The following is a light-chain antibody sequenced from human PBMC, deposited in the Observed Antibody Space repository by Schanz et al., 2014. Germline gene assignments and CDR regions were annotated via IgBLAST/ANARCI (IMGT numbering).Light chain of an antibody. CDR3: QQYGSLWT. CDR1: QSISSW. J-gene: IGKJ1*01. CDR2: GAS. V-gene: IGKV3-20*01. Sequence: TQSPSSLSASVGDRVTITCRASQSISSWLAWYQQKPGQAPRLLIYGASSRATGIPDRFSGSGSGTDFTLTISRLEPEDFAVYYCQQYGSLWTFGQGTKVEIK.